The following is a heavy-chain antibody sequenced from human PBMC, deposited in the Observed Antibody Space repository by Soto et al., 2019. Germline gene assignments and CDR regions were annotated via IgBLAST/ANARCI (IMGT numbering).Heavy chain of an antibody. CDR2: ISGSGGST. J-gene: IGHJ5*02. D-gene: IGHD3-22*01. Sequence: PVGSLRLSCAASGFTFSSYAMSWVRQAPGKGLEWVSAISGSGGSTYYADSVKGRFTISRDNSKNTLYLQMNSLRAEDTAVYYCAKDRGTMIVVINWFDPWGQGTLVTVYS. V-gene: IGHV3-23*01. CDR3: AKDRGTMIVVINWFDP. CDR1: GFTFSSYA.